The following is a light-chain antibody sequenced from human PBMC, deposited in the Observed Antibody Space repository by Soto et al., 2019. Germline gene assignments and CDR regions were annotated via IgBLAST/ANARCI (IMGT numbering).Light chain of an antibody. CDR3: HQRQSWPRP. V-gene: IGKV3-11*01. Sequence: EIVLTQSPATLSSFPGDRVTLSCRASQYINTRLAWYQHRPGQAPRLLIYQTSLRAAGIPARFSASGSGTDFTLTISDVQPEDFALYYCHQRQSWPRPFGQGTKVE. CDR1: QYINTR. CDR2: QTS. J-gene: IGKJ1*01.